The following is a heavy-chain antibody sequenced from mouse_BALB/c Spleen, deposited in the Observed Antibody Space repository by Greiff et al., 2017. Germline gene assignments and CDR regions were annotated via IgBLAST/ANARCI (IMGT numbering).Heavy chain of an antibody. D-gene: IGHD2-2*01. Sequence: QVQLKESGAELVRPGSSVKISCKASGYAFSSYWMNWVKQRPGQGLEWIGQIYPGDGDTNYNGKFKGKATLTADKSSSTAYMQLSSLTSEDSAVYFCARSGYDYAMDYWGQGTSVTVSS. CDR1: GYAFSSYW. CDR2: IYPGDGDT. CDR3: ARSGYDYAMDY. J-gene: IGHJ4*01. V-gene: IGHV1-80*01.